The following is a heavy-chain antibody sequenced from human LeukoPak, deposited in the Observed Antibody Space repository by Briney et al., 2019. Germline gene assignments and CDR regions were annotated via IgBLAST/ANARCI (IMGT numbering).Heavy chain of an antibody. V-gene: IGHV3-30*18. J-gene: IGHJ4*02. CDR3: AEEGSSGYYAAEFDY. CDR2: ISYDGSNK. Sequence: PGGSLRLSCAASGFTFSSYGMHWVRQAPGKGLEWVAVISYDGSNKYYADSVKGRFTISRDNSKNTLYLQMNSLRAEDTAVYYCAEEGSSGYYAAEFDYWGQGTLVTVSS. D-gene: IGHD3-22*01. CDR1: GFTFSSYG.